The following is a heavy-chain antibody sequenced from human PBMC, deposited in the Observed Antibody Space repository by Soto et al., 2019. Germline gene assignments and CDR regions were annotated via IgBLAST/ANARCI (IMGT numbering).Heavy chain of an antibody. CDR2: ISSNGGST. D-gene: IGHD3-22*01. J-gene: IGHJ3*02. CDR3: ARDSSRTASSGVQDI. V-gene: IGHV3-64*01. Sequence: PGGSLRLSCAASGFTFSSYAMHWVRQAPGKGLEYVSAISSNGGSTYYANSVKGRFTISRDNSKNTLYLQMGSLRAEDMVVYYCARDSSRTASSGVQDIWGQGTMVTVSS. CDR1: GFTFSSYA.